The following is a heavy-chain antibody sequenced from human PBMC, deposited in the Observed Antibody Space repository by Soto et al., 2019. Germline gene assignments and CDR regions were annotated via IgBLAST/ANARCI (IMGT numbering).Heavy chain of an antibody. CDR1: GYTLTELS. J-gene: IGHJ4*02. CDR3: ATLYSGSYFLSGLVDY. Sequence: SVKVSCKVSGYTLTELSMHWVRQAPVKGLEWMGGFDPEDGETIYAQKFQGRVTMTEDTSTDTAYMELRSLRPEDTAVYYCATLYSGSYFLSGLVDYWGQGTLVTVSS. V-gene: IGHV1-24*01. CDR2: FDPEDGET. D-gene: IGHD1-26*01.